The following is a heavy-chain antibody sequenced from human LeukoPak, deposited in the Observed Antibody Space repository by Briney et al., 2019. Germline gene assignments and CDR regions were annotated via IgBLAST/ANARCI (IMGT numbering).Heavy chain of an antibody. CDR1: GFTFSSYW. Sequence: GGSLRLSCAASGFTFSSYWMSWVRQAPGKGLEWVANIKQDGSEKYYVDSVKGRSPISRDNAKNPLYLQKNSLRAEDTAVYYCARGRGYGDYRYYYYYYMDVWGKGTTVTVSS. CDR3: ARGRGYGDYRYYYYYYMDV. V-gene: IGHV3-7*01. D-gene: IGHD4-17*01. J-gene: IGHJ6*03. CDR2: IKQDGSEK.